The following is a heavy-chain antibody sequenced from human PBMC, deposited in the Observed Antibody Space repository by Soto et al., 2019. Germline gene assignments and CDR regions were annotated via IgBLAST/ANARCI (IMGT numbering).Heavy chain of an antibody. CDR1: GYTFTGYY. D-gene: IGHD1-1*01. V-gene: IGHV1-2*02. CDR2: INPNSGGT. J-gene: IGHJ4*02. Sequence: GASVKVSCKASGYTFTGYYMHWVRQAPGQGLEWMGWINPNSGGTNYAQKFQGRVTMTRDTSISTAYMELSRLRSDDTAVYYCALRRRNSSRYYFDYWGQGTLVTVSS. CDR3: ALRRRNSSRYYFDY.